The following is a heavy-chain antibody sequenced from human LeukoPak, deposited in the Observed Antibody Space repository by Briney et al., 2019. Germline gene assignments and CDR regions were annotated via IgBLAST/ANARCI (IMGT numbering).Heavy chain of an antibody. CDR3: ARGSAWSRH. CDR1: GFTFSTYW. CDR2: IKQDGSEN. Sequence: PGGSLRLSCAASGFTFSTYWMTWARQAPGKGLEWAANIKQDGSENYYVDSVKGRFTVSRDNAKNSLYLQMNSLGAEDTAVYYCARGSAWSRHWGQGTLVSVSS. J-gene: IGHJ4*02. D-gene: IGHD3-3*01. V-gene: IGHV3-7*04.